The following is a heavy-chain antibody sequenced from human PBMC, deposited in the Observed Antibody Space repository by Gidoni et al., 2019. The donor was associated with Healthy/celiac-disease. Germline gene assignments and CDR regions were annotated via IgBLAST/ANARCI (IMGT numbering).Heavy chain of an antibody. D-gene: IGHD3-10*01. V-gene: IGHV1-18*01. J-gene: IGHJ4*02. Sequence: QVQLVQSGAEVKKPGASVKVSCKASGYTFTSYGISWVRQAPGQGLEWMGWISAYNGNTNYAQKLQGRVTMTTDTSTSTAYMELRSLRSDDTAVYYCARDSSPGLLWFRESRWAAFDYWGQGTLVTVSS. CDR3: ARDSSPGLLWFRESRWAAFDY. CDR1: GYTFTSYG. CDR2: ISAYNGNT.